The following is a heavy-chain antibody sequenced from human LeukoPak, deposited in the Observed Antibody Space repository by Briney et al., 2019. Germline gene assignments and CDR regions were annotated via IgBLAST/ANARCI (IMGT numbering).Heavy chain of an antibody. CDR3: ARDIVGATKVGY. V-gene: IGHV3-21*01. CDR1: GFTFSSYS. J-gene: IGHJ4*02. D-gene: IGHD1-26*01. CDR2: ISSSSSYI. Sequence: GSLRLSCAASGFTFSSYSMNWVRQAPGKGLEWASSISSSSSYIYYADSVKGRFTISRDNAKNSLYLQMNSLRAEDTAVYYCARDIVGATKVGYWGQGTLVTVSS.